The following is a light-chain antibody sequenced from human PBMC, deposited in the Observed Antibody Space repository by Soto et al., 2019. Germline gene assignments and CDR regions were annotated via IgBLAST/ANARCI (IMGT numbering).Light chain of an antibody. J-gene: IGLJ1*01. Sequence: QSVLTQPPSVSGTLGQRVTISCSGSSSNIGSGTVNWYQQLPGTAPIRLIYANNHRPSGVPDRFSGSKSGTSASLAITGLQAEDEADYYCQSCDSSLSGSGVFGTGTKLTVL. V-gene: IGLV1-44*01. CDR2: ANN. CDR3: QSCDSSLSGSGV. CDR1: SSNIGSGT.